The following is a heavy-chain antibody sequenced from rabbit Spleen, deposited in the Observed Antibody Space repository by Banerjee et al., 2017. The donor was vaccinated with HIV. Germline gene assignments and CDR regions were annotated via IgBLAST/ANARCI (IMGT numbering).Heavy chain of an antibody. D-gene: IGHD2-1*01. Sequence: QEQLVESGGGLVQPGGSLKLSCKASGFDFSNYGVSWVRQAPGKGLEWIGYIEPIFGNTYYANWVNGRFTISSHNAQNTLYLQLSSLTAADTATYFCVRDQAGDTDYGPYYLNLWGPGTIVTV. V-gene: IGHV1S47*01. CDR3: VRDQAGDTDYGPYYLNL. J-gene: IGHJ4*01. CDR2: IEPIFGNT. CDR1: GFDFSNYG.